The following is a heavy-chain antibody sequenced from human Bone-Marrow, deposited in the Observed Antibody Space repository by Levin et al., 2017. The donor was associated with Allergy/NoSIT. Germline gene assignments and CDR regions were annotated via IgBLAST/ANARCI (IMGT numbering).Heavy chain of an antibody. CDR3: AKMGDWGRIDY. J-gene: IGHJ4*02. CDR2: VYYNAKT. Sequence: SETLSLTCTVSGASITTSHYYWGWIRQPPGKGLEWIGSVYYNAKTDYNPSLKSRLTVSADTSKNQFSLQLTSVTAADTAVYYCAKMGDWGRIDYWGQGTLVAVSS. D-gene: IGHD3-16*01. V-gene: IGHV4-39*01. CDR1: GASITTSHYY.